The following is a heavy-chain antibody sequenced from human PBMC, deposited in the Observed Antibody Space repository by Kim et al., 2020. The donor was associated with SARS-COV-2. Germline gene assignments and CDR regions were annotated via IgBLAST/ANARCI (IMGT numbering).Heavy chain of an antibody. V-gene: IGHV1-3*01. D-gene: IGHD4-4*01. J-gene: IGHJ4*02. CDR2: KT. Sequence: KTQYSQKVQGRVTITRDTSANTAYMELRRLTTKDTAIYYCAREMDPTVYDYWGQGTLVTVSS. CDR3: AREMDPTVYDY.